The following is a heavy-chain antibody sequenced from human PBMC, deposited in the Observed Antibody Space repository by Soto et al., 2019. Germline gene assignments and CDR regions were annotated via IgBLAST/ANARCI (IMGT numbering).Heavy chain of an antibody. CDR2: ISRFSDRT. Sequence: GGSLRLSCSASGFNFNSYTMNWVRQAPGKGLEWVSSISRFSDRTYYADSVKGRFAIFRANAENSVYLQVNSLRAEGTAVYYCARVGAYSGEFDYFDYWGQGTPVTVSS. V-gene: IGHV3-21*06. J-gene: IGHJ4*02. CDR1: GFNFNSYT. CDR3: ARVGAYSGEFDYFDY. D-gene: IGHD3-10*01.